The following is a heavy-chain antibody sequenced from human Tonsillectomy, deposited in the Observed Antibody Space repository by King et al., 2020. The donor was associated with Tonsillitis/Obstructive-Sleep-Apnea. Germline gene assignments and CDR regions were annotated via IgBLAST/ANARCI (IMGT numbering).Heavy chain of an antibody. CDR1: GFTFSSYA. V-gene: IGHV3-23*04. J-gene: IGHJ4*02. Sequence: VQLVESGGGLVQPGGSLRLSCAASGFTFSSYAMSWVRQAPGKGLEWVSAISGSGGSTYYADSVKGRFTISRDNSKTTLYLQMNSLRAEDTAVDYCAKVKAGYCSSTSCCSFDYWGQGTLVTVSS. D-gene: IGHD2-2*01. CDR2: ISGSGGST. CDR3: AKVKAGYCSSTSCCSFDY.